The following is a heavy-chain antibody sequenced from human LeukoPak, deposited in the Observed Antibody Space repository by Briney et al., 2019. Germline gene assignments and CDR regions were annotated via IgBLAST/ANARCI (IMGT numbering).Heavy chain of an antibody. Sequence: GGSLRLSCAASGFTFSSYGMHWVRQAPGKGLEWVAVISYDGSDKYYADSVKGRFTISRDNSKNTLYLQMNSLRAEDTAVYYCAKAHYDIWANDYWGQGTLVTVSS. CDR3: AKAHYDIWANDY. V-gene: IGHV3-30*18. CDR1: GFTFSSYG. J-gene: IGHJ4*02. D-gene: IGHD3-9*01. CDR2: ISYDGSDK.